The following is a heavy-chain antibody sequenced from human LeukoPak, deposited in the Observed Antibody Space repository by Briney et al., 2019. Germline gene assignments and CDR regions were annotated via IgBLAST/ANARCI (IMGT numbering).Heavy chain of an antibody. D-gene: IGHD6-19*01. CDR1: GYTFTSYG. V-gene: IGHV1-18*01. Sequence: ASVKVSCKASGYTFTSYGISWVRQAPGQGLEWMGWISAYNGNTNYAQKLQGRVTMTTGTSTSTAYMELRSLRSDDTAVYYCARGVNGYSSGWYADYWGQGTLVTVSS. J-gene: IGHJ4*02. CDR2: ISAYNGNT. CDR3: ARGVNGYSSGWYADY.